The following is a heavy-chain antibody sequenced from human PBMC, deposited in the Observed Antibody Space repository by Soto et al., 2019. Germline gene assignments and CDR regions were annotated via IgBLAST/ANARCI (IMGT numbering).Heavy chain of an antibody. CDR1: GYTFTSYG. CDR3: AAGFSSSDNSYGMDV. CDR2: TSVGSGNT. Sequence: ASVKVSCKASGYTFTSYGISWVRQAPGQGLEWMGWTSVGSGNTNYAQKLQERVTITRNTSISTAYMELSSLRSEDTAVYYCAAGFSSSDNSYGMDVWGQGTTVTVSS. D-gene: IGHD6-6*01. J-gene: IGHJ6*02. V-gene: IGHV1-18*01.